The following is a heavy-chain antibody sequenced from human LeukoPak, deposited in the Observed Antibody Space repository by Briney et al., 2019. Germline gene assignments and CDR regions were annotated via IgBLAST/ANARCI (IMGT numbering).Heavy chain of an antibody. CDR2: IDPSGGST. CDR3: ARDVDATTASDC. V-gene: IGHV1-46*01. J-gene: IGHJ4*02. CDR1: GYTFTNYY. D-gene: IGHD4-11*01. Sequence: ASVKVSCKASGYTFTNYYMHWARQAPGQGLEWMGIIDPSGGSTTYAQKFQGRVTMTRDTSTSTVYMELSSLRSEDTAVYYCARDVDATTASDCWGQGTLVTVSS.